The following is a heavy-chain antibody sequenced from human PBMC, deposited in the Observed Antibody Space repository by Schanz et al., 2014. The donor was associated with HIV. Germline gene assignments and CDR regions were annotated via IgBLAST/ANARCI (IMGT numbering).Heavy chain of an antibody. CDR1: EFIFNDYY. CDR3: ARDGTVPGWYEDAFNI. J-gene: IGHJ3*02. CDR2: ISVSGSDV. V-gene: IGHV3-11*01. Sequence: QVQLVESGGDLVKPGGSLRLSCAASEFIFNDYYMNWIRQSPERGLEWVSYISVSGSDVNYADSVRGRFTMSRDNDKKSVYLQMNSLRVEDTAVYYCARDGTVPGWYEDAFNIWGQGTMVTVSS. D-gene: IGHD6-19*01.